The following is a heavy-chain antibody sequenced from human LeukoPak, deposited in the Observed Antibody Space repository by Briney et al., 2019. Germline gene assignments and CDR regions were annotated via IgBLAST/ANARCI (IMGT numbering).Heavy chain of an antibody. CDR2: IRNSGNT. CDR3: ARGYPRRDVKLWQCYYYYGMDV. Sequence: SETLSLTCTVSGDSFSSSSHYWGWLRQPPGRGLEWIGSIRNSGNTYYSPSLKSRVTISVDTSKNQFSLKLSSVTAADTAVYYCARGYPRRDVKLWQCYYYYGMDVWGQGTTVTVSS. J-gene: IGHJ6*02. V-gene: IGHV4-39*01. CDR1: GDSFSSSSHY. D-gene: IGHD5-18*01.